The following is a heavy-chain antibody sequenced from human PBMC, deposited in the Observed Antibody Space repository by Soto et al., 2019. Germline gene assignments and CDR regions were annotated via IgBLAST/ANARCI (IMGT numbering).Heavy chain of an antibody. J-gene: IGHJ4*02. D-gene: IGHD3-3*01. CDR3: ARDSVLRFVEWLFNY. Sequence: ASVKVSCKASGYTFTSYGISWVRQAPGQGLEWMGWISAYNGNTNYAQKLQGRVTMTTDTSISTAYMELSRLRSDDTAVYYCARDSVLRFVEWLFNYWGQGTLVTVSS. CDR2: ISAYNGNT. CDR1: GYTFTSYG. V-gene: IGHV1-18*04.